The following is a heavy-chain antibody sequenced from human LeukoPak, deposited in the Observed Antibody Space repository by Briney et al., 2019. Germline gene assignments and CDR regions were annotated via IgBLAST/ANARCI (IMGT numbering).Heavy chain of an antibody. Sequence: GGSLRLSCAASGFTFSHYWMSWVRQAPGKGLEWVANIKQDGSEKYYVDSVKGRFTISRDNVKNSLYLQMNSLRAEDTAVYYCARDSSSWYSGEYWGQGTLVTVSP. CDR2: IKQDGSEK. CDR1: GFTFSHYW. V-gene: IGHV3-7*01. J-gene: IGHJ4*02. CDR3: ARDSSSWYSGEY. D-gene: IGHD1-26*01.